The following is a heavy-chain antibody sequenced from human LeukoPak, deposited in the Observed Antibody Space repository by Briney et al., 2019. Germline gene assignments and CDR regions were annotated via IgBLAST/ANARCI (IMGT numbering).Heavy chain of an antibody. CDR2: IYYSGST. J-gene: IGHJ5*02. Sequence: PSETLPLTCTVSGGSISSYYWSWIRQPPGKGLEWIGYIYYSGSTSYNPSLKSRVTISVDTSKNQFSLKLSSVTAADTAVYYCARGRSGWFDPWGQGTLVTVSS. CDR1: GGSISSYY. V-gene: IGHV4-59*08. CDR3: ARGRSGWFDP.